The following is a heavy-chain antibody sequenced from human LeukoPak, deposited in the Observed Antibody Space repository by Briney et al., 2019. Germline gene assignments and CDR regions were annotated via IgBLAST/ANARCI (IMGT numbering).Heavy chain of an antibody. CDR1: GGTFSSYA. J-gene: IGHJ5*02. D-gene: IGHD3-3*01. CDR2: IIPIFGTA. Sequence: ASVKVSCKASGGTFSSYAISWVRQAPGQGLEWMGGIIPIFGTANYAQKFQGRVTITADKSTSTAYMELSSPRSEDTAVYYCARDSGGSGYLWFDPWGQGTLVTVSS. CDR3: ARDSGGSGYLWFDP. V-gene: IGHV1-69*06.